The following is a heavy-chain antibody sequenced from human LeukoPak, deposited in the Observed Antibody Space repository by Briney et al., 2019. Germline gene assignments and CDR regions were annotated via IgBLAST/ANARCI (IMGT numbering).Heavy chain of an antibody. CDR3: AKVHLTYYYDSSGYGFQDY. J-gene: IGHJ4*02. D-gene: IGHD3-22*01. Sequence: VGSLRLSCAASGFTFSSYAMHWVRQAPGKGLEWVGVTSYDGSNTYYVDSVKGRFTISRDNSKNTVYLQMNSLRAEDTAVYYCAKVHLTYYYDSSGYGFQDYWGQGTLVTVSS. V-gene: IGHV3-30*18. CDR2: TSYDGSNT. CDR1: GFTFSSYA.